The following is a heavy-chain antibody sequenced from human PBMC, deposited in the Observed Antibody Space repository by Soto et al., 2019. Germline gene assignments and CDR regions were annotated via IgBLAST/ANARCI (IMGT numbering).Heavy chain of an antibody. CDR2: ISDTGRTI. D-gene: IGHD4-4*01. CDR3: AGFKEGNILGLRWRGT. V-gene: IGHV3-11*01. CDR1: GVDFRGSY. Sequence: PGGTLRLSCVASGVDFRGSYMNWIRQPPGKRLEWISYISDTGRTIHYADSVKGRFVISRDNSKDSLYLQLNDLRADDTAVYFCAGFKEGNILGLRWRGTWGQGTRVTVSS. J-gene: IGHJ5*01.